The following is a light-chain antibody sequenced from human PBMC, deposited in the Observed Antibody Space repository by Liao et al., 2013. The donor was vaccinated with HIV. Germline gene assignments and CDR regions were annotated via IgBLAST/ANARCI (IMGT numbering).Light chain of an antibody. CDR3: QVWDSSTDHVV. Sequence: SYELTQPPSVSVAPGMTARITCGGNNIGTKSVHWYQQKPGQAPILVIYYDSDRPSGIPERFSGSHSGNTATLTINRVEAGDEADYYCQVWDSSTDHVVFGGGTTLTVL. V-gene: IGLV3-21*01. J-gene: IGLJ2*01. CDR1: NIGTKS. CDR2: YDS.